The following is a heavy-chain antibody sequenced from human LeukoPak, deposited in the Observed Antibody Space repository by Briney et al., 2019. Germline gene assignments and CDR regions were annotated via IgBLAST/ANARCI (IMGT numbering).Heavy chain of an antibody. CDR1: GFTFDDYA. V-gene: IGHV3-43*02. D-gene: IGHD1-26*01. CDR3: AKDKTGGSYQYYFDY. J-gene: IGHJ4*02. CDR2: TSGDGGST. Sequence: PGGSLRLSCAASGFTFDDYAMHWVRQAPGKGLEWVSLTSGDGGSTYYADSVKGRFTISRDNSKNSLYLQMNSLRTEDTALYYCAKDKTGGSYQYYFDYWGQGTLVTVSS.